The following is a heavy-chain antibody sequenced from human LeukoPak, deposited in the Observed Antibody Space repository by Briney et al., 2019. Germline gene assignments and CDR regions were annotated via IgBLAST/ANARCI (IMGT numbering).Heavy chain of an antibody. CDR3: AKDMRNYYGSGSLDY. Sequence: XCAXSGFTFDDYAMHWVRHAPGKGLEWDSGISWKSGSIVYADCVKGRFTISRDNAKNSLYLQMNSLRAEDMALYYCAKDMRNYYGSGSLDYWGQGTLVTVSS. D-gene: IGHD3-10*01. J-gene: IGHJ4*02. CDR1: GFTFDDYA. CDR2: ISWKSGSI. V-gene: IGHV3-9*03.